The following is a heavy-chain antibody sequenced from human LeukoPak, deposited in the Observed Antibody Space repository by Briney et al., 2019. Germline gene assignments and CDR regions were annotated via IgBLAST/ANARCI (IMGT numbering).Heavy chain of an antibody. CDR1: GFTFGEND. D-gene: IGHD4-11*01. Sequence: GGSLRLSCTVSGFTFGENDMSWVRQAPGKGLEWVGIIRSKRYGETTEYAASVKGRFTISRDDDKTIAFLQLNSLKTEDTAVYYCARAGNDYNNYQTPYWGQGTLVTVAS. V-gene: IGHV3-49*04. J-gene: IGHJ4*02. CDR2: IRSKRYGETT. CDR3: ARAGNDYNNYQTPY.